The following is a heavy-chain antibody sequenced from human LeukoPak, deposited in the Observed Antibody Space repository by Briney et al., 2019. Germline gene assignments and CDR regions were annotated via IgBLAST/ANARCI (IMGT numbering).Heavy chain of an antibody. J-gene: IGHJ4*02. V-gene: IGHV3-23*01. CDR1: GFTFSSYV. CDR2: LSDSGSA. Sequence: GGSLRLSRAASGFTFSSYVMSWVRQAPGKGLEWVSGLSDSGSAYYADSVKGRFTISRDNSKNTLYLQMNSLRAEDTAVYYCAKASGSGFYNNYDYWGQGTLVTVSS. D-gene: IGHD2-15*01. CDR3: AKASGSGFYNNYDY.